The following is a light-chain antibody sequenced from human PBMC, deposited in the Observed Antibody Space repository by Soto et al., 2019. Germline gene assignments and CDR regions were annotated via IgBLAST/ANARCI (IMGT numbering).Light chain of an antibody. CDR3: QESYTTPVT. J-gene: IGKJ2*01. CDR2: AAS. V-gene: IGKV1-39*01. Sequence: DIQMTQSPSSLSASVGDRVTITCRASQSIGRFLNWYQQKPGKAPDLLIYAASSLQSGVPSRFSGSGSGTDFTLTISSLQPEDFATYYCQESYTTPVTFGQGTKLEIK. CDR1: QSIGRF.